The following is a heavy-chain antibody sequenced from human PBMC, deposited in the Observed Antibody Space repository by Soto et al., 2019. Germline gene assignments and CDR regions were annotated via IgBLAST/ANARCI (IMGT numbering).Heavy chain of an antibody. V-gene: IGHV4-34*01. CDR1: GGSFSGYY. D-gene: IGHD2-2*01. J-gene: IGHJ5*02. CDR2: INHSGST. CDR3: ARGEDCSSTSCYLSWFDP. Sequence: QVQLQQWGAGLLKPSETLSLTCAVYGGSFSGYYWSWIRQPPGKGLEWIGEINHSGSTNYNPSLTSRVTISVDTSKNQFSLKLSSVTAADTAVYYCARGEDCSSTSCYLSWFDPWGQGTLVTVSS.